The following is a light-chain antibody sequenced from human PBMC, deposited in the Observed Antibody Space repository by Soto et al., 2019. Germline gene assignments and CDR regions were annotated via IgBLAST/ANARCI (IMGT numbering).Light chain of an antibody. CDR3: SSYTSSSSLV. CDR2: EVI. CDR1: SSDVGGYNY. J-gene: IGLJ2*01. V-gene: IGLV2-14*01. Sequence: QPALTQPASVSGSPGQSITISCTGTSSDVGGYNYVSWYQHHPGKAPKLLIYEVISRPSGISDRFSGSKSGNTASLTISDLQAEDEADYSCSSYTSSSSLVFGGGTKLTVL.